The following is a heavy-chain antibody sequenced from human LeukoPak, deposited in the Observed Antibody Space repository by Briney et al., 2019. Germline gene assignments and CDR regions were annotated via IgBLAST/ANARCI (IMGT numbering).Heavy chain of an antibody. CDR2: ISYDGSNK. Sequence: TGGSLRLSCAASGFTFSSYAMHWVRQAPGKGLEWVAVISYDGSNKYYADSVKGRFTISRDNSKNTLYLQMNSLRAEDTAVYYCARDDGVAVIYDYWGQGTLVTVSS. CDR1: GFTFSSYA. V-gene: IGHV3-30-3*01. J-gene: IGHJ4*02. D-gene: IGHD3-3*01. CDR3: ARDDGVAVIYDY.